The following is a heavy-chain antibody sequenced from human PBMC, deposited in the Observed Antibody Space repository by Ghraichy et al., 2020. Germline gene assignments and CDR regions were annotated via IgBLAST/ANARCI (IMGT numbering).Heavy chain of an antibody. Sequence: SETLSLTCTVSGDSISSSSYYWGWIRQPPGKGLEWIGSIYYSGSTYYNPSLKSRVTISVDTSKNQFSLKLSSVTAADTAVYYCARQRLRYFDLWGRGTLVTVSS. CDR1: GDSISSSSYY. CDR3: ARQRLRYFDL. J-gene: IGHJ2*01. CDR2: IYYSGST. V-gene: IGHV4-39*01.